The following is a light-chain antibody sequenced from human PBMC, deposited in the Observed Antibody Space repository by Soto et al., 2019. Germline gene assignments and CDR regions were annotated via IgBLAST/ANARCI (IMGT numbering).Light chain of an antibody. V-gene: IGKV3-20*01. CDR2: DAS. Sequence: EIVLKQSPATLSLYKGERATLSCRASQSIGLAISWYQHKPGQAPRLLIFDASQRATGIPDRFSGSGSGTDFTLTISGLEPEDFAVYYCQQYGRSQITFGQATRLEI. J-gene: IGKJ5*01. CDR3: QQYGRSQIT. CDR1: QSIGLA.